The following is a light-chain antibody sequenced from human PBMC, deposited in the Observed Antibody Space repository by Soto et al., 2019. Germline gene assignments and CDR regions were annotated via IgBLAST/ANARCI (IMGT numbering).Light chain of an antibody. V-gene: IGKV3-20*01. CDR3: QQFGGLWT. Sequence: EIVLTQSPGTLSLSPGERATLSCRASQSVSSTYLAWYQQKPGQAPRLLIYGASNRATGIPDRFSGSGSGSDFTLTISRLEPEDFAVYYCQQFGGLWTFGQGTKVEIK. J-gene: IGKJ1*01. CDR2: GAS. CDR1: QSVSSTY.